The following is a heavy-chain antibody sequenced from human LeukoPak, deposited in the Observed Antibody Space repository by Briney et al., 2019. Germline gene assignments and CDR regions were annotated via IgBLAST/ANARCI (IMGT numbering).Heavy chain of an antibody. Sequence: SETLSLTCTVSGGSITSSSYYWGWIRQPPGKGLEWVGSIYYSGNTYYNPSLKSRVTISVDTSKNQFSLKLSSVTAADTAVYYCARLTTSSSWYSPLDYWGQGTLVTVSS. CDR1: GGSITSSSYY. J-gene: IGHJ4*02. CDR3: ARLTTSSSWYSPLDY. CDR2: IYYSGNT. V-gene: IGHV4-39*01. D-gene: IGHD6-13*01.